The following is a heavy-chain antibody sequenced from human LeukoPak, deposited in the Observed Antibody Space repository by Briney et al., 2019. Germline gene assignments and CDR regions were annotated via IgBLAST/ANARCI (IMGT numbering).Heavy chain of an antibody. J-gene: IGHJ4*02. D-gene: IGHD5-24*01. CDR2: IIPIFGTA. V-gene: IGHV1-69*06. CDR1: GGTFSSYA. Sequence: SVKVSCKASGGTFSSYAISWVRQAPGQGLEWMGGIIPIFGTANYAQKFQGRVTITADKSTSTAYMELSSLRSEDTAVYYCARGGRDGYNYFDYWGQGTLVTVSS. CDR3: ARGGRDGYNYFDY.